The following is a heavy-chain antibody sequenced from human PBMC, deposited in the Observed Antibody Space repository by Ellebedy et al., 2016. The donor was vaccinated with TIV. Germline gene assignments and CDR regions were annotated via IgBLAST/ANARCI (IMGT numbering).Heavy chain of an antibody. CDR2: IGCSGTTI. CDR1: GFPFGSYA. D-gene: IGHD5-18*01. V-gene: IGHV3-48*04. J-gene: IGHJ4*02. CDR3: ARDFMGGYSYGSASDY. Sequence: GESLKISCADSGFPFGSYAMYWVRQAPGKGLEWVSYIGCSGTTIHYADSVKGRFTISRDNAKNALYLQMNSVRAEDTAVYYCARDFMGGYSYGSASDYWGQGTLVTVSS.